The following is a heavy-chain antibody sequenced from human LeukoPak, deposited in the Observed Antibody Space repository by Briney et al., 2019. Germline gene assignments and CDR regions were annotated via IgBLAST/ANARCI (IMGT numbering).Heavy chain of an antibody. Sequence: PSETLSLTCSVSGVSVGSHFWSWVRQPAGKALEWIGRVSASGAISSNPSLNSRVTMSLDTSKNQFSLKLTSVTAADTAVYFCARAYCGDDCTAGGAFDIWGQGTMVTVSS. CDR3: ARAYCGDDCTAGGAFDI. V-gene: IGHV4-4*07. J-gene: IGHJ3*02. CDR2: VSASGAI. CDR1: GVSVGSHF. D-gene: IGHD2-21*01.